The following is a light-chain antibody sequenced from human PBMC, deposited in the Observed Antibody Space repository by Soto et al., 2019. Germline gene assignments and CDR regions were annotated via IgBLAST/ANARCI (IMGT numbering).Light chain of an antibody. Sequence: EIVLTQSPATLSLSPGERATLSCRASQSVSRYLAWYQQKSGQDPRLLIYDASNRATGIPARFSGSGSGTDVTLTISSLEPEDFAVSYCQQRSSSPRETFGQVKKLEI. CDR2: DAS. CDR3: QQRSSSPRET. V-gene: IGKV3-11*01. J-gene: IGKJ2*01. CDR1: QSVSRY.